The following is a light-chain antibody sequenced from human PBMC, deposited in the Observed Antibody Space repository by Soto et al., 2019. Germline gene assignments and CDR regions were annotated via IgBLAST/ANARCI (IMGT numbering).Light chain of an antibody. V-gene: IGLV1-51*01. CDR1: SSNIGNNY. Sequence: QSVLTQPPSVSAAPGQKVTISCSGSSSNIGNNYVSWYQQLLGTAPKLLIYDNNKRPSGIPDRFSGSKSGTSATLGITGLQTGDEADYYCGTWDSSLSAHVFGTGTKLTVL. CDR3: GTWDSSLSAHV. J-gene: IGLJ1*01. CDR2: DNN.